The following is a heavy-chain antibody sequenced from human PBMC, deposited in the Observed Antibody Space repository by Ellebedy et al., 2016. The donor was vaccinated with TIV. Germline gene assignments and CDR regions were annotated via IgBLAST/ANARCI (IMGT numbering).Heavy chain of an antibody. V-gene: IGHV3-23*01. CDR2: ISGNGGST. CDR3: AKVGIMIVMGYGMDV. J-gene: IGHJ6*02. CDR1: GFTFSSYA. D-gene: IGHD3-22*01. Sequence: PGGSLRLSCAASGFTFSSYAMSWVRQAPGKGLAWVSGISGNGGSTYYADSVKGRFTISRDNSKNTLYLQMNSLRAEDTAVYYCAKVGIMIVMGYGMDVWGQGTTVTVSS.